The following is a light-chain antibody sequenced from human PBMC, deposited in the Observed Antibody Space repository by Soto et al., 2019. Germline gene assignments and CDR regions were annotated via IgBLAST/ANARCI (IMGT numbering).Light chain of an antibody. CDR1: SSDVGGYNY. CDR2: EVT. V-gene: IGLV2-8*01. Sequence: QSALTQPPSASGSPGQSVAISFTGTSSDVGGYNYVSWYQQYPGKAPKLIMYEVTKRPSGVPDRFSGSKSGNTASLTVSGLQAEDEADYYCCSYVGSNNYVFGTGTKVTVL. J-gene: IGLJ1*01. CDR3: CSYVGSNNYV.